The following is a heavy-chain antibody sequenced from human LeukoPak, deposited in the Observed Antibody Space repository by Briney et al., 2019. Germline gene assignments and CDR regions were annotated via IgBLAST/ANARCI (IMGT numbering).Heavy chain of an antibody. CDR1: GGSFSGYY. Sequence: KPSETLSLTCAVYGGSFSGYYWSWIRQPPGKGLEWIGEINHSGSTNYNPPLKNRVTISVDTSKNQFSLKLSSVTAADTAVYYCARLRYDRGVVVVAATGWYFDLWGRGTLVTVSS. CDR3: ARLRYDRGVVVVAATGWYFDL. V-gene: IGHV4-34*01. D-gene: IGHD2-15*01. J-gene: IGHJ2*01. CDR2: INHSGST.